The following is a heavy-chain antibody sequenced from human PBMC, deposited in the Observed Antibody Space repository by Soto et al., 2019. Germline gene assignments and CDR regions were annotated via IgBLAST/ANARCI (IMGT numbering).Heavy chain of an antibody. V-gene: IGHV6-1*01. Sequence: SQTLSLTCAISGDSVSSNSAAWNWIRQSPSRGLEWLGRTYYRSKWYNDYAVSVKSRITINPDTSKNQFSLQLNSVTPEDTAVYYCAREYCSSTSCHYNWFDHWGQGTLVTVSS. CDR2: TYYRSKWYN. CDR1: GDSVSSNSAA. D-gene: IGHD2-2*01. J-gene: IGHJ5*02. CDR3: AREYCSSTSCHYNWFDH.